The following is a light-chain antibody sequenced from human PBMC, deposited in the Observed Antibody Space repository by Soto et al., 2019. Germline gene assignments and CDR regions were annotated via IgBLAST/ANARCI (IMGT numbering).Light chain of an antibody. Sequence: SYELTQPPSVSVAPGQTARITCGGHNIGSKTVHWYQQMPGQAPVLVIYDDSDRPSGIPERFSGSNSGNTATLTISRVEAGDEAVYYCQVWDTTSDQIYVFGTGTKVTVL. CDR2: DDS. J-gene: IGLJ1*01. V-gene: IGLV3-21*02. CDR3: QVWDTTSDQIYV. CDR1: NIGSKT.